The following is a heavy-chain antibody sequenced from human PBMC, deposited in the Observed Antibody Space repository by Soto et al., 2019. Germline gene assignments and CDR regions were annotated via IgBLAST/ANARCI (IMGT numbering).Heavy chain of an antibody. D-gene: IGHD7-27*01. CDR2: IWYDGSNK. J-gene: IGHJ6*02. CDR3: AVSGDYYYGMDV. CDR1: GFTFSSYG. Sequence: QVQLVESGGGVVHPGRSLRLSCAASGFTFSSYGMHWVRQAPGKGLEWVAVIWYDGSNKYYADSVKGRFTISRDNSKNTLYLQMNSLRAEDTAVYYCAVSGDYYYGMDVWGQGTTVTVSS. V-gene: IGHV3-33*01.